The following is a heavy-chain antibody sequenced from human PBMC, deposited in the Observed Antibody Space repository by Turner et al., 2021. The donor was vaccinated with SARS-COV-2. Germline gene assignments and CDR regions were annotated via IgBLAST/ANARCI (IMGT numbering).Heavy chain of an antibody. Sequence: EVQLLESGGDLVQPGGSLRLSCGASGVTFSIYGMSWVRQAPGKGLWWISAISGRVSRTYYADSVKGRFTISRDNSKNTVYLQMNSLRADDTALYYCAKDAMLRDDQVPNYWFDPWGQGTLVTVSS. J-gene: IGHJ5*02. CDR3: AKDAMLRDDQVPNYWFDP. CDR1: GVTFSIYG. D-gene: IGHD3-10*01. CDR2: ISGRVSRT. V-gene: IGHV3-23*01.